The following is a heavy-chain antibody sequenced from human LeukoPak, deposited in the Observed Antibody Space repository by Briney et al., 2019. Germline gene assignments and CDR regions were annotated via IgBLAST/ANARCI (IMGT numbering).Heavy chain of an antibody. CDR2: INPNSGGT. CDR1: GYTFTGYY. V-gene: IGHV1-2*02. D-gene: IGHD3-10*01. CDR3: ARGTYGSESYPDQPLDY. Sequence: ASVKVSCKASGYTFTGYYMHWVRQAPGQGLEWMGWINPNSGGTNYAQKFQGRVTMTRDTSISTAYMELSRLRSDDTAVYYCARGTYGSESYPDQPLDYWGQGTLVTVSS. J-gene: IGHJ4*02.